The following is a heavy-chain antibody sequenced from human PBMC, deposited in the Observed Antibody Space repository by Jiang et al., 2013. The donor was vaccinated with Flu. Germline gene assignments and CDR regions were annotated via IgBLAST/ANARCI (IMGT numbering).Heavy chain of an antibody. J-gene: IGHJ6*02. D-gene: IGHD3-10*01. CDR3: AKDYVLLSPNYYYGMDV. CDR2: ISYDGSNK. V-gene: IGHV3-30*18. Sequence: WVAVISYDGSNKYYADSVKGRFTISRDNSKNTLYLQMNSLRAEDTAVYYCAKDYVLLSPNYYYGMDVWGQGTTVTVSS.